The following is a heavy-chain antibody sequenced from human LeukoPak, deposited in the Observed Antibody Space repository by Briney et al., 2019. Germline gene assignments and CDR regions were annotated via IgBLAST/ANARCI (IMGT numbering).Heavy chain of an antibody. CDR2: INPNSGGT. J-gene: IGHJ4*02. CDR1: GYTFTGYY. Sequence: ASVKVSCKASGYTFTGYYMHWVRQAPGQGLEWMGWINPNSGGTNYAQKFQGRVTMTRDTSISTAYMELSRLRSDDTAVYYCARDLGGSGSYRDYWGQGTLVTVSS. CDR3: ARDLGGSGSYRDY. V-gene: IGHV1-2*02. D-gene: IGHD3-10*01.